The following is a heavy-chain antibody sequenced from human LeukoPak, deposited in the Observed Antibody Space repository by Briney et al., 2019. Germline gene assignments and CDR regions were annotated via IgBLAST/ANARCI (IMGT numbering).Heavy chain of an antibody. CDR2: INHSGST. CDR3: ARVTVANYHDSSGYYPNYYYYGMDV. CDR1: GGSFSGYY. V-gene: IGHV4-34*01. Sequence: PSETLSLTCAVYGGSFSGYYWSWIRQPPGKGLEWIGEINHSGSTNYSPSLKSRVTISVDTSKNQFSLKLSSLTAADTAVYYCARVTVANYHDSSGYYPNYYYYGMDVWGQGPTVTVSS. D-gene: IGHD3-22*01. J-gene: IGHJ6*02.